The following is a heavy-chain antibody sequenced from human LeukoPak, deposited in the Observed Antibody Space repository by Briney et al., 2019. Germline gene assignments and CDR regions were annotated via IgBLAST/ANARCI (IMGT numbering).Heavy chain of an antibody. CDR2: ISGSGGST. J-gene: IGHJ6*02. CDR1: GFTFSSYA. V-gene: IGHV3-23*01. Sequence: GGSLRLSCAASGFTFSSYAMSWVRQAPGKGLEWVSAISGSGGSTYYADSVKGRFTISRDDSKNTLYLQMNSLRAEDTAVYYCAKAYNSSWYEDGMDVWGQGTTVTVSS. CDR3: AKAYNSSWYEDGMDV. D-gene: IGHD6-13*01.